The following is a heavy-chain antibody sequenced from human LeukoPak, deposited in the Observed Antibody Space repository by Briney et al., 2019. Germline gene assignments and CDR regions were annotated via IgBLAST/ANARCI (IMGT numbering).Heavy chain of an antibody. CDR3: AREGAAGIFDY. Sequence: PGGSLRLSCAASGFTVSSNCMSWVRQAPGKGLEWVSVIYSGGSTYYADSVKGRFTISRDNSKNTLYLQMNSLRAEDTAVYYCAREGAAGIFDYWGQGTLVTVSS. D-gene: IGHD6-13*01. J-gene: IGHJ4*02. CDR1: GFTVSSNC. V-gene: IGHV3-53*01. CDR2: IYSGGST.